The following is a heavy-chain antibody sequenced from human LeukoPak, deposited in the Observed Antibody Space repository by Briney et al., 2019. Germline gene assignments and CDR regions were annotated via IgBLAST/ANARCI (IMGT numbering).Heavy chain of an antibody. Sequence: GGSLRLSCAASGFTFSSYSMNWVRQAPGKGLEWVSSISSSSSYIYYADSVKGRFTISRDNAKNSLYLQMNSLRAEDTAVYYCARAPGGRDGYNYNDYWGQGTLVTVSS. CDR2: ISSSSSYI. D-gene: IGHD5-24*01. V-gene: IGHV3-21*01. CDR3: ARAPGGRDGYNYNDY. CDR1: GFTFSSYS. J-gene: IGHJ4*02.